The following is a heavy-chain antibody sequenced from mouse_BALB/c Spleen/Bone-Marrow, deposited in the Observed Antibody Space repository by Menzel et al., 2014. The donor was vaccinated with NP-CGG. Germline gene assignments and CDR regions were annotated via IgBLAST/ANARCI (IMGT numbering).Heavy chain of an antibody. CDR2: TNPESSTI. Sequence: EVKLQESGGGLVQPGGSLKLSCAASGFDFRRYWMSWVRQAPGKGLEWIGETNPESSTINYTPSLKDKFIISRDNAKNTLYLQMSKVRSEDTALYYCARLGYYGYFVDWGQGTTLTVSS. J-gene: IGHJ2*01. V-gene: IGHV4-1*02. CDR1: GFDFRRYW. CDR3: ARLGYYGYFVD. D-gene: IGHD2-3*01.